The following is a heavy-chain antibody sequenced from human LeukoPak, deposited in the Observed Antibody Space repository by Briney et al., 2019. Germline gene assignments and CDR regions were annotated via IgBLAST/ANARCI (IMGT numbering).Heavy chain of an antibody. J-gene: IGHJ2*01. CDR2: IYTSGST. D-gene: IGHD6-13*01. V-gene: IGHV4-4*07. CDR1: SGSISNYD. Sequence: SETLSLTCTVSSGSISNYDWSWIRQPAGKGLGWIGRIYTSGSTNYNPSLKSRVTMSVDTSKKQFSLKLSSVTAADTAVYYCARLTSSWYQDWYFDLWGRGTLVTVSS. CDR3: ARLTSSWYQDWYFDL.